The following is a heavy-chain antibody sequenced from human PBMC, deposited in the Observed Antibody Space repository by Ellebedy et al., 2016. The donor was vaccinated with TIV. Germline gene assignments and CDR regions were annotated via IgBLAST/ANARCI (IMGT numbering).Heavy chain of an antibody. V-gene: IGHV1-46*01. D-gene: IGHD5-18*01. J-gene: IGHJ4*02. Sequence: ASVKVSCXASGYTFTSYYMHWVRQAPGQGLEWMGIINPSGGSTSYAQKFQGRVTMTRDTSTSTVYMELSSLRSEDTAVYYCARGDTAMDTTVGYFDYWGQGTLVTVSS. CDR2: INPSGGST. CDR3: ARGDTAMDTTVGYFDY. CDR1: GYTFTSYY.